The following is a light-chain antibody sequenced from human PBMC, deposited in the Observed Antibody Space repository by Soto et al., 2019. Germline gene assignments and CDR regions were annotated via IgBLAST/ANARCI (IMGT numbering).Light chain of an antibody. CDR3: MQSIHTRT. V-gene: IGKV2-28*01. CDR1: ESLLHSNGYTY. Sequence: DPVMTQSPLSLPVTPGESASISCRSSESLLHSNGYTYLDWYLLKPGQSPQLLIYLASNRASGVPDRFSGSGSGTDCTLKISIEESEDVGIYYRMQSIHTRTFGQGTKVEIK. CDR2: LAS. J-gene: IGKJ1*01.